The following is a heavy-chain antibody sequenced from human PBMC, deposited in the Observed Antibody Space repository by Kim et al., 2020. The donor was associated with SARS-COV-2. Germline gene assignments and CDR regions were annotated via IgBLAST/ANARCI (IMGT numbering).Heavy chain of an antibody. D-gene: IGHD3-9*01. V-gene: IGHV3-30*02. CDR3: AKDRAYFEILTGRTLDY. J-gene: IGHJ4*02. Sequence: VKGRFTISRDDSKNTLYLQMNGLRAEETAVYYCAKDRAYFEILTGRTLDYWGQGTLVTVSS.